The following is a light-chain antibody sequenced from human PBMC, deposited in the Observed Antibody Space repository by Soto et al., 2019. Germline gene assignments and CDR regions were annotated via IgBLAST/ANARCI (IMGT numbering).Light chain of an antibody. V-gene: IGKV3-11*01. Sequence: IVLTQPPGPLSLSPGQTATPSCRASQSVNSYLAWYQQRPGQAPRLLIYDASYRATGIPARFSGSGSGTDFTLTISSLEPEDFAVYYCQHRSNRPFSFGPGTKVDIK. CDR3: QHRSNRPFS. J-gene: IGKJ3*01. CDR2: DAS. CDR1: QSVNSY.